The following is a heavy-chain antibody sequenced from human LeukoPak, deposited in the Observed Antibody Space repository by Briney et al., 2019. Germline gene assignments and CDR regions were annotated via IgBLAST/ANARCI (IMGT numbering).Heavy chain of an antibody. CDR1: GYSFTSYW. D-gene: IGHD5-24*01. V-gene: IGHV5-51*01. CDR2: IYPGDSDI. Sequence: GESLKISCKGSGYSFTSYWIGWVRQMPGKGLEWMGIIYPGDSDIRYSPSFQGQVTISADKSNSTAYLQWSGLKASDTAMYYCARRDGYNSFDYWGQGTLVTVSS. J-gene: IGHJ4*02. CDR3: ARRDGYNSFDY.